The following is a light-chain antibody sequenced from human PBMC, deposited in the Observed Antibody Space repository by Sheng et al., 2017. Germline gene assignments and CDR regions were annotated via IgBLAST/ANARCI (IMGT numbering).Light chain of an antibody. CDR1: QSVITTY. Sequence: EIVLTQSPGTLSLSPGESATLSCRASQSVITTYLAWYQHKPGQAPSLLIYGASTRATGVPDRFSGSGSGTEFTLTISRLEPEDFAVYYCQQYGSSPGTFGQGTKVEVK. J-gene: IGKJ1*01. CDR3: QQYGSSPGT. V-gene: IGKV3-20*01. CDR2: GAS.